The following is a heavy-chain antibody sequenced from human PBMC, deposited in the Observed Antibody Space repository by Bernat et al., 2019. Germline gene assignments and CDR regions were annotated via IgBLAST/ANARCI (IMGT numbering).Heavy chain of an antibody. J-gene: IGHJ4*02. V-gene: IGHV3-74*01. Sequence: ELQLVESGGGLVQPGGSLRLSCAASGFTFSSYWMHWVRQAPGKGLVWVSRINSDGSSTSYADSVKGRFTISRDNAKNTLYLQMNSLRAEDTAVYYCARGDIVVVVAATGISDYWGQGTLVTVSS. CDR3: ARGDIVVVVAATGISDY. CDR2: INSDGSST. D-gene: IGHD2-15*01. CDR1: GFTFSSYW.